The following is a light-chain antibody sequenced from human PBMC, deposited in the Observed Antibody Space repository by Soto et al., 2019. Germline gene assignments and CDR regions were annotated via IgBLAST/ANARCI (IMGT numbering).Light chain of an antibody. CDR2: GAS. Sequence: DIKMTQSPSYLSASVGDRVSITCRASQSIRSHLNWFQHKPRKAPKVLIYGASSLQGGVPSRFSGSGSGTDFTLTIKSLQPEDFATYYCQQSFSSPFTFGPGTKVDVK. J-gene: IGKJ3*01. V-gene: IGKV1-39*01. CDR3: QQSFSSPFT. CDR1: QSIRSH.